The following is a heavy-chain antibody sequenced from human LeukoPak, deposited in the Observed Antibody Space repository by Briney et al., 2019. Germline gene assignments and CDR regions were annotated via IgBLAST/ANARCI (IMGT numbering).Heavy chain of an antibody. V-gene: IGHV4-59*08. J-gene: IGHJ5*02. CDR2: IYYSGST. CDR3: ARHQQLNRLYNWFDP. D-gene: IGHD6-13*01. Sequence: SSETLSLTCIVSGGSISHYYWSWIRQPPGKGLEWIGNIYYSGSTNYNPSLKSRVTMSVDTSKNQFSLKLSSVTAADTAVYYCARHQQLNRLYNWFDPWGQGTLVTVSS. CDR1: GGSISHYY.